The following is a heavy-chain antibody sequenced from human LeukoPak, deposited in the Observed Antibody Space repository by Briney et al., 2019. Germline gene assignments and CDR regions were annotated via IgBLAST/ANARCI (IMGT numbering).Heavy chain of an antibody. J-gene: IGHJ5*02. CDR3: ARVHQNNWFDP. V-gene: IGHV4-34*01. Sequence: PSETLSLTCAVYGGSFSGYYWSWIRQPPGKELEWIGEINHSGSTNYNPSLKSRVTISVDTSKNQFSLKLRSVTAADTAVYYCARVHQNNWFDPWGQGTLVTVSS. CDR1: GGSFSGYY. CDR2: INHSGST.